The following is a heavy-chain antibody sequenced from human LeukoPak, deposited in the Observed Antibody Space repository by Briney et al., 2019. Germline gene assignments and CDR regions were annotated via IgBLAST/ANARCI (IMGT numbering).Heavy chain of an antibody. J-gene: IGHJ4*02. D-gene: IGHD3-3*01. Sequence: GGSLRLSCVGSGFTFSSYEMNWVRQAPGKGLEWASYISGSGNIIYYADSLKGRFTISRDNAKNSLYLQMNSLRAEDTAVYYCARRVVIMGFDCWGQGTLVAVSS. CDR3: ARRVVIMGFDC. V-gene: IGHV3-48*03. CDR1: GFTFSSYE. CDR2: ISGSGNII.